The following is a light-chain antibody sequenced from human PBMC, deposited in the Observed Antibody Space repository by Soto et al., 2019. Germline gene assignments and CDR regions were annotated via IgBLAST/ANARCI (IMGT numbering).Light chain of an antibody. Sequence: IVLTQSPGTLSLSPGERATLSCGASQSVTNNFLAWYQQKPGQAPRLLIYGASSRATGVPDRFSGSGSGTDFTLTISRLEPGGFAVYYCQQYGTPLFTFGPGTKVDIK. CDR3: QQYGTPLFT. CDR2: GAS. J-gene: IGKJ3*01. CDR1: QSVTNNF. V-gene: IGKV3-20*01.